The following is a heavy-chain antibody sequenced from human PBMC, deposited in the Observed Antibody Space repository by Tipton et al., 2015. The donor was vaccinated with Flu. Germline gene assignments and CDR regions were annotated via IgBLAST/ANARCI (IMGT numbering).Heavy chain of an antibody. V-gene: IGHV4-61*02. CDR2: IYGSGGT. D-gene: IGHD4-11*01. CDR3: ARRDYSNYVSEPKNWFDS. J-gene: IGHJ5*01. CDR1: GGSISSSNYY. Sequence: TLSLTCTVSGGSISSSNYYWSWIRQPAGKGLEWIGRIYGSGGTNYNPSLKSRVTMSVDTSKNQFSLRLTSVTAEDTAVYYCARRDYSNYVSEPKNWFDSWGQGTLVIVSS.